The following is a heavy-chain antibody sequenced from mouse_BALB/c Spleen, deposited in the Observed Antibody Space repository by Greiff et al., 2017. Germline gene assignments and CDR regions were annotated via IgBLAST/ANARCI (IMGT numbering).Heavy chain of an antibody. CDR2: INSDGGST. D-gene: IGHD2-14*01. Sequence: DVKLVESGGGLVQPGESLKLSCESNEYEFPSHDMSWVRKTPEKRLELVAAINSDGGSTYYPDTMERRFIISRDNTKKTLYLQVSSLKSEDTALYYCARHSYGYSWFAYWGQGTLVTVSA. CDR3: ARHSYGYSWFAY. J-gene: IGHJ3*01. V-gene: IGHV5-2*01. CDR1: EYEFPSHD.